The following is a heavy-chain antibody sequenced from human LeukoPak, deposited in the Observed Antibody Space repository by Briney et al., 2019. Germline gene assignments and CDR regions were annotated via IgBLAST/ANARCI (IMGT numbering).Heavy chain of an antibody. Sequence: GGSLRLSCAASGFTFSSYAMHWVRQAPGKGLEWVAVVISYDGSNKYYADSVKGRFTISRDNSKDTLYLQMNSLRAEDTAVYYCARDSTDGVIPRELHPPFDYWGQGTLVTVSS. CDR3: ARDSTDGVIPRELHPPFDY. V-gene: IGHV3-30-3*01. D-gene: IGHD1-7*01. J-gene: IGHJ4*02. CDR1: GFTFSSYA. CDR2: ISYDGSNK.